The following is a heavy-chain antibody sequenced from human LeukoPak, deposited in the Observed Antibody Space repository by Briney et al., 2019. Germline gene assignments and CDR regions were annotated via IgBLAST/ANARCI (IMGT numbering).Heavy chain of an antibody. V-gene: IGHV1-18*01. D-gene: IGHD2-2*01. CDR2: ISGYNGDT. J-gene: IGHJ4*02. Sequence: ASAKVSCKTSGYTFSSSGISWVRQAPGQGLEWMGWISGYNGDTNYEQKLQGRVTMTTDTSTSTAYMELRTLRSDDTAVYYCAGGLNTRLSDYWGQGTLVTVSS. CDR1: GYTFSSSG. CDR3: AGGLNTRLSDY.